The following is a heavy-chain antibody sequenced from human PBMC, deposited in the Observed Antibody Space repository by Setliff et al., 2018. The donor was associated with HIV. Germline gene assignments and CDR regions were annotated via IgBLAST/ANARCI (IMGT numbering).Heavy chain of an antibody. D-gene: IGHD6-19*01. Sequence: SETLSLTCAVYGGSFSGYYWSWIRQPPGKGLEWIGEINHSGSTNYNPSLKSRVTISVDTSKNQFSLKLSSAAAADTAVYYCARGLSDPSSRNGGAVAADYWGQGTLVTVSS. CDR1: GGSFSGYY. J-gene: IGHJ4*02. CDR2: INHSGST. CDR3: ARGLSDPSSRNGGAVAADY. V-gene: IGHV4-34*01.